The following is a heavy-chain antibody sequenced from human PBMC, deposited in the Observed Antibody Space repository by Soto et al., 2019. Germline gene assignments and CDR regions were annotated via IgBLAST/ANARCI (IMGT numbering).Heavy chain of an antibody. CDR3: ARPRYCGGDCYSGGMDV. Sequence: SETLSLTCAVYGGSFSGYYWSWIRQPPGKGLEWIGEINHSGSTKYNPSLKSRVTISVDTSKNQFSLKLSSVTAADTAVYYCARPRYCGGDCYSGGMDVWGQGTTVT. CDR2: INHSGST. CDR1: GGSFSGYY. V-gene: IGHV4-34*01. D-gene: IGHD2-21*02. J-gene: IGHJ6*02.